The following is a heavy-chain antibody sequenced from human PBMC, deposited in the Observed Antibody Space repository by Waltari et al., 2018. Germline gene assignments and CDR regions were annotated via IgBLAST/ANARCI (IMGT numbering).Heavy chain of an antibody. CDR2: IIPILGIA. Sequence: QVQLVQSGAEVKKPGSSVKVSCKASGGTFSSYAISWVRQDPGQGLEWMGRIIPILGIANYAQKFQGRVTITADKSTSTAYMELSSLRSEDTAVYYCARDTAAAHTDYWGQGTLVTVSS. V-gene: IGHV1-69*04. CDR3: ARDTAAAHTDY. CDR1: GGTFSSYA. D-gene: IGHD6-13*01. J-gene: IGHJ4*02.